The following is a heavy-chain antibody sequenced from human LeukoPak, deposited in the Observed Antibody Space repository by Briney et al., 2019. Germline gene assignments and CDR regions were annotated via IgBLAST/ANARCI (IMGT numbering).Heavy chain of an antibody. V-gene: IGHV4-59*02. Sequence: SETLSLTCTVSGGSVDSSYYWAWIRQSPGKGLEWIGYIYYSGSTNYNPSLKSRVTISVDKSKNQFSLKLSSVTAADTAVYYCARDRAVAGSYYYYGMDVWGQGTTVTVSS. CDR1: GGSVDSSYY. CDR2: IYYSGST. CDR3: ARDRAVAGSYYYYGMDV. J-gene: IGHJ6*02. D-gene: IGHD6-19*01.